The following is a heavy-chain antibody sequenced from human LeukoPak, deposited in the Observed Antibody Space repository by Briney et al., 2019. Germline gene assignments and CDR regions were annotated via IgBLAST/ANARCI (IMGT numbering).Heavy chain of an antibody. CDR1: GGSVSSGSYY. CDR2: IYYSGST. D-gene: IGHD5-18*01. CDR3: ARATSYGGYSYGHFDY. J-gene: IGHJ4*02. V-gene: IGHV4-61*01. Sequence: SETLSLTCTVSGGSVSSGSYYWSWIRQPPGKGLEWIGYIYYSGSTNDNPSLKSRVTISVDTSTNQSSLKLSSVTAADTAVYYCARATSYGGYSYGHFDYWGQGTLVTVSS.